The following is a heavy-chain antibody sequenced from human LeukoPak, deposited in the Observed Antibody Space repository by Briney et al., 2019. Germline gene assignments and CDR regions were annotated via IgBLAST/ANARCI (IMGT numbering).Heavy chain of an antibody. D-gene: IGHD4-17*01. J-gene: IGHJ3*02. Sequence: GESLRISCKGSGYTFSNYWIGWLRQMPGKGLEWMGIIYIGDSDTTYSPSFQGQVTFSADTSISTAYLQWSSLKASDTAIYYCARRLRPDAFDIRGQGTLVTVSS. CDR1: GYTFSNYW. V-gene: IGHV5-51*01. CDR3: ARRLRPDAFDI. CDR2: IYIGDSDT.